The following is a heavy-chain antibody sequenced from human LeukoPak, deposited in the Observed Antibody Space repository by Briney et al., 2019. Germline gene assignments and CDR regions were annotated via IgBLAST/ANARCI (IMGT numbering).Heavy chain of an antibody. D-gene: IGHD1-1*01. Sequence: SQTLSLTCTVSGGSISSGGYYWSWIRQHPGKGLEWIGYIYYIGSTTYNPSLKSRVTISLDTSKNQFSLKLSSVTAADTAVYYCARLISRWKDNMVITLFDPWGQGTLVTVSS. V-gene: IGHV4-31*03. CDR1: GGSISSGGYY. CDR3: ARLISRWKDNMVITLFDP. J-gene: IGHJ5*02. CDR2: IYYIGST.